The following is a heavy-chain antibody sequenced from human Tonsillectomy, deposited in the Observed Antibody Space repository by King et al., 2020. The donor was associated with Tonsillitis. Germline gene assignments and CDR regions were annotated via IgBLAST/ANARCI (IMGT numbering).Heavy chain of an antibody. D-gene: IGHD2-21*02. CDR1: GFTFSSYG. CDR3: ARDCGGGDPLHSFDI. CDR2: LSDDGSNK. J-gene: IGHJ3*02. V-gene: IGHV3-33*05. Sequence: VQLVESGGGVVQPGRSLRLSCATSGFTFSSYGMHWVRQAPGEGLEWVAVLSDDGSNKFYADSVKGRFTISRDNSENTRYLQINSLRAEDTAVYYCARDCGGGDPLHSFDIWGQGAMVTVS.